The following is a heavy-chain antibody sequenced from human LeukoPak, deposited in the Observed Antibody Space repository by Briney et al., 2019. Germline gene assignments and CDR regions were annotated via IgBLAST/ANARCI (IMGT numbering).Heavy chain of an antibody. CDR2: IYHSGST. D-gene: IGHD5-18*01. J-gene: IGHJ4*02. Sequence: SETLSLTCTVSGGSISSGDYYWSWIRQPPGKGLEWIGYIYHSGSTYYNPSLKSRVTISVDTSKNQFSLKLSSVTAADTAVYYCARVGYSYGLNDYFDYWGQGTLVTVSS. CDR1: GGSISSGDYY. V-gene: IGHV4-30-4*08. CDR3: ARVGYSYGLNDYFDY.